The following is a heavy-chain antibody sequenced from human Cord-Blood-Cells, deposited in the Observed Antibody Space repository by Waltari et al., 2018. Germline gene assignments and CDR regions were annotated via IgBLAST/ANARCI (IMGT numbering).Heavy chain of an antibody. CDR1: GFPFDDYA. CDR3: AKDLDHSSSSAFDI. D-gene: IGHD6-6*01. J-gene: IGHJ3*02. Sequence: EVQLVESGGVVVQPGGSLRLSCAAAGFPFDDYAMHWVRPAPGKGLEWVSLISWDGGSTYYADSVKGRFTISRDNSKNSLYLQMNSLRAEDTALYYCAKDLDHSSSSAFDIWGQGTMVTVSS. CDR2: ISWDGGST. V-gene: IGHV3-43D*04.